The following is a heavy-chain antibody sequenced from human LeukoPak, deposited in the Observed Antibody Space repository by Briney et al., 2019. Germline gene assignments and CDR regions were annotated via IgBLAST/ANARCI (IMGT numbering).Heavy chain of an antibody. J-gene: IGHJ5*02. Sequence: SETLSLTCAVPGYSISSGYYWGWIRQPPGKGLEWIGSIYHSGSTYYNPSLKSRVTISVDTSKNQFSLKLSSVTAADTAVYYCARGVHVLLWFGELFGWFDPWGQGTLVTVSS. D-gene: IGHD3-10*01. CDR1: GYSISSGYY. CDR3: ARGVHVLLWFGELFGWFDP. V-gene: IGHV4-38-2*01. CDR2: IYHSGST.